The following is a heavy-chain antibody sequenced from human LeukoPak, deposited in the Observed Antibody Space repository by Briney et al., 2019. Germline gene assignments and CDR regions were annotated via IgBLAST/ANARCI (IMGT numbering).Heavy chain of an antibody. D-gene: IGHD5-12*01. CDR1: GYSSTSYW. V-gene: IGHV5-51*01. Sequence: GESLKISCKGSGYSSTSYWIGWVRQLPGQGPEWFGIVLPRSSEIVYTPSFRGQVTNSVVRSTTTAYLQWSGLKASDSAMYYCARRQVAGSHGGGFGPWGQGTLVTVSS. CDR2: VLPRSSEI. J-gene: IGHJ5*02. CDR3: ARRQVAGSHGGGFGP.